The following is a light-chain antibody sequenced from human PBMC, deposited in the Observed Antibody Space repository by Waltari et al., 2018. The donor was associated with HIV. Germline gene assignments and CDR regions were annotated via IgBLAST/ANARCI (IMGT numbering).Light chain of an antibody. CDR1: SGSVSTSYY. J-gene: IGLJ3*02. V-gene: IGLV8-61*01. CDR3: VLFMGNGIWV. Sequence: QTVVTQEPSFSVSPGGTVTLTCGLSSGSVSTSYYPSWYQQTPGQAPLTLIDRTNTRSAGVPDRCSGSILGNKAALTITGAQADDESDYYCVLFMGNGIWVFGGGTKLTVL. CDR2: RTN.